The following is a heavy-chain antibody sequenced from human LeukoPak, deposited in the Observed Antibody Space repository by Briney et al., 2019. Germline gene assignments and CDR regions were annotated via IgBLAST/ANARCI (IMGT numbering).Heavy chain of an antibody. D-gene: IGHD4-17*01. Sequence: ASVKVSCKASGYTFTSHTIHWVRQAPGQRLEWMGWINAGNADTKYSQKFQGRVTITRDTFAYTAYMELSSLKSEDTAVYYCARETAVTQNDAFDIWGQGTMVIVSS. CDR2: INAGNADT. V-gene: IGHV1-3*01. J-gene: IGHJ3*02. CDR1: GYTFTSHT. CDR3: ARETAVTQNDAFDI.